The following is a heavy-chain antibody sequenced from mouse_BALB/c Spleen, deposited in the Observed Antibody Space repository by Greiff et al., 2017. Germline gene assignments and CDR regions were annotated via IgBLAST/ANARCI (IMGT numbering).Heavy chain of an antibody. Sequence: VNVVESGPGLVAPSQSLSITCTVSGFSLTSYDISWIRQPPGKGLEWLGVIWTGGGTNYNSAFMSRLSISKDNSKSQVFLKMNSLQTDDTAIYYCVRYMVTTRYFDVWGAGTTVTVSS. CDR2: IWTGGGT. D-gene: IGHD2-2*01. J-gene: IGHJ1*01. V-gene: IGHV2-9-2*01. CDR1: GFSLTSYD. CDR3: VRYMVTTRYFDV.